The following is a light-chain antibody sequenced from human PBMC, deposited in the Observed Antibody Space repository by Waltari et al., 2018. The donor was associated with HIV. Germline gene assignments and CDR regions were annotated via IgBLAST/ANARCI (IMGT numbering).Light chain of an antibody. CDR3: MQSLQTPT. Sequence: DIVMTQSPKSLTITPGEAASISFTSSRTLVHWYGYDYLAWYLLKPGQPPRLLIFLGSYRAAGVPDRFGGSCSGTNVTLKIAGLEADDIGVYYCMQSLQTPTFGGGTRVEI. J-gene: IGKJ4*02. V-gene: IGKV2-28*01. CDR2: LGS. CDR1: RTLVHWYGYDY.